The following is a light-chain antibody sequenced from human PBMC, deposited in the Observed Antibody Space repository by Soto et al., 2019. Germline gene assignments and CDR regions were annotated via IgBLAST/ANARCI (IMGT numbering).Light chain of an antibody. J-gene: IGKJ1*01. Sequence: DIVLTQSPGTLSVSPGERATLSSRASQTINSNYLAWYQQKPGQPPSLLIYGTSSRATGIPDRFSGSGSGTDFTLTISRLEPEDSAIYYCQQYGSWTFGQGTKVEIK. CDR2: GTS. V-gene: IGKV3-20*01. CDR3: QQYGSWT. CDR1: QTINSNY.